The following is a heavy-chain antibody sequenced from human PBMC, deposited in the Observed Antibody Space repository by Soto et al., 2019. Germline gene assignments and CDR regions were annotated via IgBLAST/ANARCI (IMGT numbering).Heavy chain of an antibody. CDR2: IIPIFGTA. CDR1: GGTFTTNG. D-gene: IGHD2-8*01. Sequence: QVQLVQSGAEVKKPGSSVKVSCKASGGTFTTNGISWVRQAPGQGLEWMGGIIPIFGTAQYAQEYKGRLTITADESTSTAYMELSSLRSEDTALYYCARAVYEHSWGLDYWGRGTLLIVSS. V-gene: IGHV1-69*01. CDR3: ARAVYEHSWGLDY. J-gene: IGHJ4*02.